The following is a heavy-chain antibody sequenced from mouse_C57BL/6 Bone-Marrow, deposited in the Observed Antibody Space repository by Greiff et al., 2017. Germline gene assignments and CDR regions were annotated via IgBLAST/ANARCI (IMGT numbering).Heavy chain of an antibody. J-gene: IGHJ4*01. D-gene: IGHD1-1*01. CDR3: ARALITTDAMDY. CDR2: ISNGGGST. Sequence: EVKLMESGGGLVQPGGSLKLSCAASGFTFSDYYMYWVRQTPEKRLEWVAYISNGGGSTYYPDTVKGRFTISRDNAKNTPYLQMSRLKSEDTAMYYCARALITTDAMDYWGQGTSVTVSS. CDR1: GFTFSDYY. V-gene: IGHV5-12*01.